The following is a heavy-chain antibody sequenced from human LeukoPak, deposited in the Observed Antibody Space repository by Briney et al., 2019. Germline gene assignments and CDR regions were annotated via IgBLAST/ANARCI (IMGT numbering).Heavy chain of an antibody. V-gene: IGHV3-64*01. CDR2: ISSNGGST. D-gene: IGHD6-13*01. CDR1: GFTFSSYS. CDR3: ARARKQQLADYFDY. Sequence: GGSLRLSCAAAGFTFSSYSMHWVRQAPGKGLEYDSAISSNGGSTYYANSVKGRFTISRDNSKNTLYPQMGSLRAEDMAVYYCARARKQQLADYFDYWGQGTLVTVSS. J-gene: IGHJ4*02.